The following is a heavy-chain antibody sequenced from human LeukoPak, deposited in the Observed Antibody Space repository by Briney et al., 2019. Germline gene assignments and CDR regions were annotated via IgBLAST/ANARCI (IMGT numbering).Heavy chain of an antibody. CDR3: ARQSVVVVNTLQGGNFWY. V-gene: IGHV4-59*08. CDR1: GGSISSYY. Sequence: SETLSVTCTVSGGSISSYYWSWIRQPPGKGLEWIGYIYYSGSTNYNPSLKSRVTISVDTSKNQFSLKLSSVTAADTAVYYCARQSVVVVNTLQGGNFWYWGQGTLVTVSS. CDR2: IYYSGST. J-gene: IGHJ4*02. D-gene: IGHD2-21*01.